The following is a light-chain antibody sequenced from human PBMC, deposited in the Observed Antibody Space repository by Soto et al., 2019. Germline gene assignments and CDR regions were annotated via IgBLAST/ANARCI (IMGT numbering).Light chain of an antibody. J-gene: IGLJ3*02. V-gene: IGLV4-69*01. CDR2: LNSDGSH. Sequence: QSVLTQSPSASASLGASVKLTCTLSSGHSSYAIAWHQQQPEKGPRYLMNLNSDGSHSKGDGIPDRFSGSSSGAERSLTISSLQSEDEADYYCQTWGTGVWVFGGGTKLTVL. CDR1: SGHSSYA. CDR3: QTWGTGVWV.